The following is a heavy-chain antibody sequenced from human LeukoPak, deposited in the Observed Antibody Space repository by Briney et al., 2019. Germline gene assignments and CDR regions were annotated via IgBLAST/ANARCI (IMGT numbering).Heavy chain of an antibody. D-gene: IGHD1-26*01. CDR2: INPKSGDT. CDR1: AYTFTDYY. V-gene: IGHV1-2*02. J-gene: IGHJ4*02. CDR3: ARVDVGGSHLGYFDY. Sequence: GASVKVSCKASAYTFTDYYMHWGRQAPGQGLEWMGWINPKSGDTSYAQKFQGRVTMTSDTSSTTAYMELRRLRSDDTAVYYCARVDVGGSHLGYFDYWGQGALVTVSS.